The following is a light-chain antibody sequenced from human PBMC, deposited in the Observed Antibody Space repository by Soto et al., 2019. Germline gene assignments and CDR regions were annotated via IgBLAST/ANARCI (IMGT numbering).Light chain of an antibody. CDR3: QQRSNWPWT. CDR2: DAS. V-gene: IGKV3-11*01. Sequence: DIVLTQSPAPLSLSPGERATLSCRASQSVSSYLAWYQQKPGQAPRLLIYDASNRATGIPARFSGSWSGTDCTLTISSLEPEDVAVYYCQQRSNWPWTLVQGTKVDI. J-gene: IGKJ1*01. CDR1: QSVSSY.